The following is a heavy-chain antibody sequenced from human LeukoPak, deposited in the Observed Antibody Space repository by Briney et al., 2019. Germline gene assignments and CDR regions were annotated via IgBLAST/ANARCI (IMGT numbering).Heavy chain of an antibody. J-gene: IGHJ6*03. CDR2: INHSGST. CDR1: GVSISNSSYY. V-gene: IGHV4-39*01. Sequence: SETLSLTCTVSGVSISNSSYYWSWIRQPPGKGLEWIGEINHSGSTNYNPSLKSRVTISVDTSKNQFSLKLSSVTAADTAVYYCARHSLYYYMDVWAKGPRSPSP. CDR3: ARHSLYYYMDV.